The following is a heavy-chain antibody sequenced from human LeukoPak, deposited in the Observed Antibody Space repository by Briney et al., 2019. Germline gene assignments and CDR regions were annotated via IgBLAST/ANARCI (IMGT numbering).Heavy chain of an antibody. CDR2: ISYDGSNK. CDR3: ARDRDSSGWRFDY. Sequence: PGRSLRLSCAASGFTFSSYAMHWVRQAPGKGLEWVAVISYDGSNKYYADSVKGRFTISRDNAKNSLYLQMNSLRAEDTAVYYCARDRDSSGWRFDYWGQGTLVTVSS. J-gene: IGHJ4*02. V-gene: IGHV3-30*04. CDR1: GFTFSSYA. D-gene: IGHD6-19*01.